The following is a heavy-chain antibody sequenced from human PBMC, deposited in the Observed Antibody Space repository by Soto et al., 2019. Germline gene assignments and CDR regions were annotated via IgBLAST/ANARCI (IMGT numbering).Heavy chain of an antibody. CDR1: GGTFSSYA. Sequence: QVQLVQSGAEVKKPGSSVKVSCKASGGTFSSYAISWVRQAPGQGLEWMGGIIPIFGTANYAQEFQGRVTITAAESTSTAYMELSSLRSEDTAVYYCARDEGITGTTGSWGSPPHYYYYYGMDVWGQGTTVTVSS. J-gene: IGHJ6*02. CDR2: IIPIFGTA. D-gene: IGHD1-7*01. CDR3: ARDEGITGTTGSWGSPPHYYYYYGMDV. V-gene: IGHV1-69*01.